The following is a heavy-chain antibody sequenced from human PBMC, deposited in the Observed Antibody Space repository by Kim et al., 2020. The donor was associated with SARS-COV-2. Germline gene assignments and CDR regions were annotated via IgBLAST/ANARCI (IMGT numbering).Heavy chain of an antibody. CDR3: ARDHNWNVLTNNWFDP. D-gene: IGHD1-20*01. Sequence: ASVKVSCKASGYTFTSYAMHWVRQAPGQRLEWMGWINAGNGNTKYSQKFQGRVTITRDTSASTAYMELSSLRSEDTAVYYCARDHNWNVLTNNWFDPWGQGTLVTVSS. V-gene: IGHV1-3*01. CDR2: INAGNGNT. CDR1: GYTFTSYA. J-gene: IGHJ5*02.